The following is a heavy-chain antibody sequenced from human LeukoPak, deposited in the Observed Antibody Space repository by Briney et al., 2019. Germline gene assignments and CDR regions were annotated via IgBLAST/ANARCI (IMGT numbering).Heavy chain of an antibody. Sequence: ASVKVSCKASGYSFTGYYMHWVRQAPGQGLEWMGWINPDSGGTNYARKLQGRVTMTTATTISTAYMQLGWLRSDDTAVYYCASGLNSRSSSCWGQGTRVTVSS. D-gene: IGHD6-13*01. CDR1: GYSFTGYY. V-gene: IGHV1-2*02. J-gene: IGHJ1*01. CDR3: ASGLNSRSSSC. CDR2: INPDSGGT.